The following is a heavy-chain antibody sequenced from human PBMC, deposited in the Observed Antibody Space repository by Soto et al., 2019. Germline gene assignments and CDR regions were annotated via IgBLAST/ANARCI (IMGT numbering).Heavy chain of an antibody. CDR3: AKVDVVVPAALAEYNWFDP. D-gene: IGHD2-2*01. CDR2: ISGSGGST. Sequence: GGSLRLSCAASGFTFSSYAMSWVRPAPGKGLEWVSAISGSGGSTYYADSVKGRFTISRDNSKNTLYLQMNSLRAEDTAVYYCAKVDVVVPAALAEYNWFDPWGQGTLVTVSS. J-gene: IGHJ5*02. V-gene: IGHV3-23*01. CDR1: GFTFSSYA.